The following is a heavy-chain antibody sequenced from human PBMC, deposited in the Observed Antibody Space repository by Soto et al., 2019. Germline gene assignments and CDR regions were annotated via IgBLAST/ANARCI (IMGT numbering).Heavy chain of an antibody. CDR3: AKGSSGSRPYYFDI. D-gene: IGHD6-19*01. CDR1: GVTVNSNY. V-gene: IGHV3-23*01. CDR2: ISSSGTST. Sequence: AVLFLRLPCAASGVTVNSNYISWVLQAPGTGLEWVSAISSSGTSTYYADSVKGRFTLSRDNSKNTLYLQINSLRAEDTAVYYCAKGSSGSRPYYFDIWGQGTQVTVSS. J-gene: IGHJ4*02.